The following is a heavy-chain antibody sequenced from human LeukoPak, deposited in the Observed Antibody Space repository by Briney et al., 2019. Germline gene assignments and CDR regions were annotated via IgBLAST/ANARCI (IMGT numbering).Heavy chain of an antibody. CDR2: ISSSSSTI. D-gene: IGHD3-16*02. V-gene: IGHV3-48*01. J-gene: IGHJ4*02. Sequence: GGSLRLSCAASGFTFSSCSMNWVRQAPGKGLEWVSHISSSSSTIYYADSVKGRFTISRDNAKNSLYLQMNSLRAEDTAVYYCARDAYVWGSYRYDYWGQGTLVTVSS. CDR1: GFTFSSCS. CDR3: ARDAYVWGSYRYDY.